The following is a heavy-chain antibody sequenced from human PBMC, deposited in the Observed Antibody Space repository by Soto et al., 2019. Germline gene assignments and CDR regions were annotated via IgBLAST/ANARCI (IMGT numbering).Heavy chain of an antibody. Sequence: PSETLSLTCTVSGGSISSSSYYWGWIRQPPGKGLEWIGSIYYSGSTYYNPSLKSRVTINADTSNNRVSLQLNSVTPEDSAVYYCARLIGTSWLDYWGQGTQVTVSS. D-gene: IGHD6-13*01. CDR1: GGSISSSSYY. J-gene: IGHJ4*02. CDR2: IYYSGST. V-gene: IGHV4-39*01. CDR3: ARLIGTSWLDY.